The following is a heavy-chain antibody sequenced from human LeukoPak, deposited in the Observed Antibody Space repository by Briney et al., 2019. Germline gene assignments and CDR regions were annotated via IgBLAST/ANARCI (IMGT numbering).Heavy chain of an antibody. V-gene: IGHV3-7*01. CDR3: AKEGAYPIITYDS. CDR2: IKRDGNEK. Sequence: GGPLRLSCAASGFTFSSYWMNWVRQAPGKGLEWVANIKRDGNEKNYVDSVKGRFSISRDNAKNSLYLQMDSLRAEDTAVYYCAKEGAYPIITYDSWGQGALVTASS. D-gene: IGHD3-10*01. J-gene: IGHJ5*01. CDR1: GFTFSSYW.